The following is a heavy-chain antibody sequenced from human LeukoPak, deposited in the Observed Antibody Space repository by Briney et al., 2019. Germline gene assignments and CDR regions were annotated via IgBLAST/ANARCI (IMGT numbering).Heavy chain of an antibody. D-gene: IGHD2-2*01. CDR2: INPNSGCT. CDR3: ASWVVVVPASNYYGMDV. Sequence: ASVKVSCKASGYTFTGYYMHWVRQAPGQGLEWMGWINPNSGCTNYAQKFQGRVTMTRDTSISTAYMELSRLRSDDTAVYYCASWVVVVPASNYYGMDVWGKGPTVTVSS. V-gene: IGHV1-2*02. J-gene: IGHJ6*04. CDR1: GYTFTGYY.